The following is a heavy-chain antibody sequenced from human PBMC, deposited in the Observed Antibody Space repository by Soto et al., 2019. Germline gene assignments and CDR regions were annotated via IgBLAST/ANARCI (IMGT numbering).Heavy chain of an antibody. CDR2: INGSSSTM. CDR1: GFTFGIYS. J-gene: IGHJ6*02. Sequence: QPGGSLRLSCAASGFTFGIYSMNWVRQAPGKGLEWISYINGSSSTMYYADSVKGRFIISRDNANNTLYLQMNSLRDEDTAVYYCAKDLIVGATSGLYYYGMDVWGQGTTVTVSS. V-gene: IGHV3-48*02. D-gene: IGHD1-26*01. CDR3: AKDLIVGATSGLYYYGMDV.